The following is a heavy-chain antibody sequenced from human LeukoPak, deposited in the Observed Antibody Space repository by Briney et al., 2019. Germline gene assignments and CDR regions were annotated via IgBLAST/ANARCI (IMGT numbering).Heavy chain of an antibody. Sequence: GASVKVSCKASGYTFTSYAMHWVRQAPGQRLEWMGWINAGNGNTKYLQKFQGRVTITRDTSASTAYMELSSLRSEDTAVYYCARDLIHDYWGQGTLVTVSS. CDR1: GYTFTSYA. CDR3: ARDLIHDY. D-gene: IGHD2-21*01. J-gene: IGHJ4*02. V-gene: IGHV1-3*01. CDR2: INAGNGNT.